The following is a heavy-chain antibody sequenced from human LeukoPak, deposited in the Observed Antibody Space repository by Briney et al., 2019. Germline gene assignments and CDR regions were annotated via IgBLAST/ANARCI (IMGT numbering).Heavy chain of an antibody. V-gene: IGHV4-59*08. CDR1: GGSISSYY. D-gene: IGHD1-26*01. J-gene: IGHJ4*02. Sequence: SETLSLTCTVSGGSISSYYWSWIRQPPGHGLEWIGYIYYSGSTYYNPSLKSRVTISVDTSTNQFSLKLSSVTAADTAVYYCARDTLELHFDYWGQGTLVTVSS. CDR2: IYYSGST. CDR3: ARDTLELHFDY.